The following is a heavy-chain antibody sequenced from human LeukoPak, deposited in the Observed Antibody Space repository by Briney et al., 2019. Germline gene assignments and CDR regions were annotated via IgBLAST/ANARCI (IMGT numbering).Heavy chain of an antibody. Sequence: AGGSLRLSCAASGFTFSSYAMSWVRQAPGKGLEWVSAISSSGGSTYYADSVKGRFTISRDNSKNTLYLQMNSLRAEDTAVYYCAKDPRYSSGLDAFDIWGQGTMVTVSS. CDR2: ISSSGGST. CDR1: GFTFSSYA. CDR3: AKDPRYSSGLDAFDI. V-gene: IGHV3-23*01. D-gene: IGHD6-19*01. J-gene: IGHJ3*02.